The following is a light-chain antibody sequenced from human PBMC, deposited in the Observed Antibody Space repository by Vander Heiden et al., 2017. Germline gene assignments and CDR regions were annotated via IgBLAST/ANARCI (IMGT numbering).Light chain of an antibody. Sequence: QSALTQPRPVSGSPGQSVPISCTGTSSDVGGYNDVSWYQQHAGKAPKLMIYDVSKRPSGVPDRFSGSKSGNTASLTISGLQAEDEADYYCCSYAGSYTLVFGGGTKLTVL. CDR2: DVS. J-gene: IGLJ2*01. CDR1: SSDVGGYND. CDR3: CSYAGSYTLV. V-gene: IGLV2-11*01.